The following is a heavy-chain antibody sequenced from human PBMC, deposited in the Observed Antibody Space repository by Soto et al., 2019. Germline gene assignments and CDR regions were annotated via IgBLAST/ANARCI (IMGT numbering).Heavy chain of an antibody. V-gene: IGHV1-69*12. CDR2: IIPILGTA. CDR3: ARDRSGWFPDGYFDL. J-gene: IGHJ2*01. D-gene: IGHD2-15*01. CDR1: GGTFSSYA. Sequence: QVQLVQSGAEVKKPGSSVKVSCKASGGTFSSYAISCVRQAPGQGLEWMGGIIPILGTANYAQKFQGRVTITADESTSTAYMELSSLRSEYTAVYYCARDRSGWFPDGYFDLWGRGTLVTVSS.